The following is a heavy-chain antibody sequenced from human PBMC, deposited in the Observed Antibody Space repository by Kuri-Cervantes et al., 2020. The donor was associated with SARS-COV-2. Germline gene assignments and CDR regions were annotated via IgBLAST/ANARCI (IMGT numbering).Heavy chain of an antibody. Sequence: GPLSLTCTVSGGSISSYYWSWIRQPPGKGLEWIGYIYYSGSTNYNPSLKSRVTISVDTSKNQFSLKLSSVTAADTAVYYCARDRRGPSDAFDIWGQGTKVTVSS. D-gene: IGHD3-10*01. CDR1: GGSISSYY. J-gene: IGHJ3*02. V-gene: IGHV4-59*01. CDR2: IYYSGST. CDR3: ARDRRGPSDAFDI.